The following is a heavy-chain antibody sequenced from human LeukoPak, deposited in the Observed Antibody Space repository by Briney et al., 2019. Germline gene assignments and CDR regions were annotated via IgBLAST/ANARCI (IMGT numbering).Heavy chain of an antibody. CDR1: GFTFSSYA. Sequence: GRSLRLSCAASGFTFSSYAMHWVRQAPGKGLEWVAVISYDGSNKYYADSVKGRFTISRDNSKNTLYLQMNSLRAEDTAVYYCARGHYGGSFDYWGQGTLVTVSS. J-gene: IGHJ4*02. CDR2: ISYDGSNK. V-gene: IGHV3-30*04. CDR3: ARGHYGGSFDY. D-gene: IGHD3-16*01.